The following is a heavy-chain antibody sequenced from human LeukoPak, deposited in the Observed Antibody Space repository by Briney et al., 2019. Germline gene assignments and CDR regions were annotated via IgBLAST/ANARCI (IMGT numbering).Heavy chain of an antibody. J-gene: IGHJ5*02. CDR2: IIPILGIA. Sequence: ASVKVSCKASGGTFSSYAISWVRQAPGQGLEWMGRIIPILGIANYAQKFQGRVTITADKSTSTAYMELSSLRSEDTAVYYCARDIVYYYDSSGYYWFDPWGQGTLVTASS. D-gene: IGHD3-22*01. CDR1: GGTFSSYA. V-gene: IGHV1-69*04. CDR3: ARDIVYYYDSSGYYWFDP.